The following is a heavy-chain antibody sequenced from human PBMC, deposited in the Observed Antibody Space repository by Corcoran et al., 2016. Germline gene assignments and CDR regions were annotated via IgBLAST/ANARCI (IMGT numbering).Heavy chain of an antibody. CDR1: GFSLSTSGMR. CDR2: IDWDDDK. V-gene: IGHV2-70*04. J-gene: IGHJ3*02. CDR3: ARTSSSVHYYDSSGYSDAFDI. Sequence: QVTLKESGPALVKPTQTLTLTCTFSGFSLSTSGMRVSWIRQPPGKALEWLARIDWDDDKFYSTSLKTRLTISKDTSKNQVVLTMTNMDPVDTATYYSARTSSSVHYYDSSGYSDAFDIWGQGTMVTVSS. D-gene: IGHD3-22*01.